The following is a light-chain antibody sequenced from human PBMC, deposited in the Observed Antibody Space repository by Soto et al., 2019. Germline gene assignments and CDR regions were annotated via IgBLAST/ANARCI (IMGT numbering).Light chain of an antibody. Sequence: ENVLTQSPGILSLSPGERATLSCRATQSVSSYLAWYQQKPGQAPRLLIYDASNRATGIPARFSGSGSGTDFTLTISSLEPEDFAVYYCQQRSNWLLTFGGGTKVDIK. CDR2: DAS. J-gene: IGKJ4*01. CDR1: QSVSSY. CDR3: QQRSNWLLT. V-gene: IGKV3-11*01.